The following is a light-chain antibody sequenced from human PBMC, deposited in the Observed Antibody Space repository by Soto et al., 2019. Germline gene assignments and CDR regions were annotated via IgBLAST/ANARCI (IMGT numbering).Light chain of an antibody. CDR2: GAS. V-gene: IGKV1-39*01. Sequence: DIQMTQSPSSLSASVGDRVTITCRARESISSYLNWYQQKPGKAPKLLIYGASSLQSGVPSRFSGSESGTDFTLPISSLQPEDFATYYCQQGYSTPFTFGGGTKVEI. CDR1: ESISSY. CDR3: QQGYSTPFT. J-gene: IGKJ4*01.